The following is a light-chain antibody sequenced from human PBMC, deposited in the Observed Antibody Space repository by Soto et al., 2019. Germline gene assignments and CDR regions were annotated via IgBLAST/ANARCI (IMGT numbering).Light chain of an antibody. CDR1: KLGDKY. V-gene: IGLV3-1*01. CDR3: GAGDSSPAV. J-gene: IGLJ2*01. CDR2: QDS. Sequence: SYELTQPPSVSVSPGQTASITCSGDKLGDKYACWYQQKPGQSPVLVIYQDSKRPSGIPERFSGSNSGNTATLTISGTQAREGANYSCGAGDSSPAVFGGGTNLPVL.